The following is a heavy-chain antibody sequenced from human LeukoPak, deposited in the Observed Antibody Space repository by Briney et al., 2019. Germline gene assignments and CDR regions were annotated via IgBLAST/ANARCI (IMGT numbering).Heavy chain of an antibody. CDR1: GFTFSDYT. Sequence: PGGSLRLSCVASGFTFSDYTMKWVRQAPGKGLEWVSTFSRSSDIYYADSVKGQFTISRDSAKNSLYLQMNSLRDEDTAVYYCARSPGYCRGGSCYYYYAMDVWGQGTTVTVSS. D-gene: IGHD2-15*01. CDR2: FSRSSDI. CDR3: ARSPGYCRGGSCYYYYAMDV. J-gene: IGHJ6*02. V-gene: IGHV3-69-1*01.